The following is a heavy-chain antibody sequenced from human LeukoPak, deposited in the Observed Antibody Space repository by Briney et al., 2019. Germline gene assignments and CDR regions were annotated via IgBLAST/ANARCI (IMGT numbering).Heavy chain of an antibody. V-gene: IGHV1-69*13. CDR3: ARARSAVVPVAIGS. J-gene: IGHJ4*02. CDR1: RGNFNDYA. D-gene: IGHD2-15*01. CDR2: ILPLFATT. Sequence: GASVKVSCKAPRGNFNDYAVSWVRQAPGQGLEWMGWILPLFATTNYVQKFQGRVSITADESTATAYLELSSLKYEDTAVYYCARARSAVVPVAIGSWGQGTLVTVSS.